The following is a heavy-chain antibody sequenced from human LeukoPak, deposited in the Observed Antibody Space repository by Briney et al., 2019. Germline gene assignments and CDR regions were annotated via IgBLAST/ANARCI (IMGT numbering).Heavy chain of an antibody. Sequence: AETLSLTCTVSGGSIRSYYWSCIRQPPGKGLEWMGYIYYSGSTNYNPSLKSRVTISVHTSNNQFSLKLSSVTAADTAVYYCARHSRSGWYYFDYWGQGTLVTVSS. CDR2: IYYSGST. CDR3: ARHSRSGWYYFDY. CDR1: GGSIRSYY. D-gene: IGHD6-19*01. V-gene: IGHV4-59*08. J-gene: IGHJ4*02.